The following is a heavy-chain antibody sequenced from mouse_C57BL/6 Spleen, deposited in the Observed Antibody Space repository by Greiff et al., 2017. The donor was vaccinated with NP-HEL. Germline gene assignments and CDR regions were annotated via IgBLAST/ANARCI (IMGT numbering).Heavy chain of an antibody. CDR3: ARGTTVVDY. V-gene: IGHV1-82*01. CDR2: IYPGDGDT. J-gene: IGHJ2*01. CDR1: GYAFSSSW. D-gene: IGHD1-1*01. Sequence: VQLQQSGPELVKPGASVKISCKASGYAFSSSWMNWVKQRPGKGLEWIGRIYPGDGDTNYNGKFKGKATLTADKSSSTAYMQLSSLTSEDSAVYFCARGTTVVDYWGQGTTLTVSS.